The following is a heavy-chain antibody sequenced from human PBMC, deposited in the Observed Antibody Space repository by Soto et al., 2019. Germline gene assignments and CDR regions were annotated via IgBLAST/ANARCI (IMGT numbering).Heavy chain of an antibody. V-gene: IGHV1-3*01. J-gene: IGHJ6*02. CDR3: ARMVRGVITHYYGMDV. CDR1: GYTFTSYA. D-gene: IGHD3-10*01. CDR2: INAGNGNT. Sequence: ASVKVSCKASGYTFTSYAMHWVRQAPGQRLEWMGWINAGNGNTKYSQKFQGRVTITRDTSASTAYMELSSLRSEDTAVYYCARMVRGVITHYYGMDVWGQGTTVTVSS.